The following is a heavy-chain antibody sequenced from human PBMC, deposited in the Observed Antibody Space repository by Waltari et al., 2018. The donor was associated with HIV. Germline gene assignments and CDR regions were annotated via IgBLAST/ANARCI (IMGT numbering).Heavy chain of an antibody. CDR1: GYHFTTYG. CDR3: ARDLRDDSSGYWDI. CDR2: ISAYNGNT. V-gene: IGHV1-18*04. Sequence: QVQLVQSGAEVKQPGASVKVSCKASGYHFTTYGIRWVRPAPGQGLEWMGWISAYNGNTNYAQKLQGRVTMTTDTSTSTAYMELRSLRSDDTAVYYCARDLRDDSSGYWDIWGQGTMVTVSS. D-gene: IGHD3-22*01. J-gene: IGHJ3*02.